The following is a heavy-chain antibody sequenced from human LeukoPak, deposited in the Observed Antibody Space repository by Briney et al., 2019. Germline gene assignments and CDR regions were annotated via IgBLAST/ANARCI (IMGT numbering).Heavy chain of an antibody. V-gene: IGHV4-34*01. CDR2: INHSGST. CDR3: ARDLLLWFGELLINWFDP. D-gene: IGHD3-10*01. CDR1: GGSISSYY. J-gene: IGHJ5*02. Sequence: SETLSLTCTVSGGSISSYYWSWIRQPPGKGLEWIGEINHSGSTNYNPSLKSRVTISVDTSKNQFSLKLSSVTAADTAVYYCARDLLLWFGELLINWFDPWGQGTLVTVSS.